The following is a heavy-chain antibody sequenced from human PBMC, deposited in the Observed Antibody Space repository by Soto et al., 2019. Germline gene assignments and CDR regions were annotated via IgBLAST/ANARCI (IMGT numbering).Heavy chain of an antibody. V-gene: IGHV1-69*04. J-gene: IGHJ4*02. CDR3: ARDPASYNWNELSPRRNFDY. CDR2: IIPILGIA. Sequence: SVKVSCKASGGTFSSYTISWVRQAPGQGLEWMGRIIPILGIANYAQKFQGRVTITADKSTSTAYMELSSLRSEDTAVYYCARDPASYNWNELSPRRNFDYWGQGTLVTVSS. D-gene: IGHD1-20*01. CDR1: GGTFSSYT.